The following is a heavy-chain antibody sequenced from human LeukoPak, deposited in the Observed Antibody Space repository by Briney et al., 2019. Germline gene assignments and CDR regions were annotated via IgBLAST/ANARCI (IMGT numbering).Heavy chain of an antibody. J-gene: IGHJ4*02. Sequence: GGSLRLSSAASGFTFSSYSMNWVRQAPGKGLEWVSSISKSRSYIYYPDSMKGRFTISKDNAKNSLYLQMNSLRAEDTAVYYCAREWLAAEFDYWGQGTLVTVFS. CDR2: ISKSRSYI. V-gene: IGHV3-21*01. CDR1: GFTFSSYS. D-gene: IGHD6-13*01. CDR3: AREWLAAEFDY.